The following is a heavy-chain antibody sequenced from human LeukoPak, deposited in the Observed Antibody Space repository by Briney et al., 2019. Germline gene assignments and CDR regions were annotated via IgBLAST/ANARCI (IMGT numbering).Heavy chain of an antibody. CDR3: ASFRVVPAAGLGHFDY. V-gene: IGHV4-59*01. CDR1: GGSISSYY. CDR2: IYYSGST. D-gene: IGHD2-2*01. J-gene: IGHJ4*02. Sequence: SETLSLTCTVSGGSISSYYWSWIRQPPGKGLEWIGYIYYSGSTNYNPSLKCRVTISVDTSKNQFSLKLSSVTAADTAVYYCASFRVVPAAGLGHFDYWGQGTLVTVSS.